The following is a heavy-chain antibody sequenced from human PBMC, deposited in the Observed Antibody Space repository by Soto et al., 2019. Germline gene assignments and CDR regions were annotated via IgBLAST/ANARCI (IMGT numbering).Heavy chain of an antibody. CDR2: IFPSDSDT. CDR3: ARIDKSGYFNWFDP. Sequence: PGESLKISCRTSGYRFTSYWIAWVRQMPGKGLEWMGIIFPSDSDTRYSPSFQGQVTISADRSTSTVFLQWASLKASDTAVYFCARIDKSGYFNWFDPWGQGTLVTVPQ. D-gene: IGHD3-22*01. CDR1: GYRFTSYW. V-gene: IGHV5-51*01. J-gene: IGHJ5*02.